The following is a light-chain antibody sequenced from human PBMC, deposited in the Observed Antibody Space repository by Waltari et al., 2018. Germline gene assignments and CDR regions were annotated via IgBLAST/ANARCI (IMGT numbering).Light chain of an antibody. CDR1: QSVSSSY. CDR3: QQYGSSPRT. J-gene: IGKJ1*01. CDR2: GAS. Sequence: EIVLTQSPGTLSLSPGDRATLSCRASQSVSSSYLAWYQQKPGHAPRPLIYGASSRATGIPDRFSGSGSGTDFTLTISRLEPEDFAVYYCQQYGSSPRTFGQGTKVEIK. V-gene: IGKV3-20*01.